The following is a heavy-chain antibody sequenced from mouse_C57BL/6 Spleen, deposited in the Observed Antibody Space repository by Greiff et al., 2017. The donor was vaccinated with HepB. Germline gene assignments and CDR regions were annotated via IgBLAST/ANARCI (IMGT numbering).Heavy chain of an antibody. CDR3: ARDMDY. CDR1: GYSITSGYY. Sequence: DVKLQESGPGLVKPSQSLSLTCSVTGYSITSGYYWNWIRQFPGNKLEWMGYISYDGSNNYNPSLKNRISIPRDTSKNQFFLKLNSVTTEDTATYYCARDMDYWGQGTSVTVSS. J-gene: IGHJ4*01. CDR2: ISYDGSN. V-gene: IGHV3-6*01.